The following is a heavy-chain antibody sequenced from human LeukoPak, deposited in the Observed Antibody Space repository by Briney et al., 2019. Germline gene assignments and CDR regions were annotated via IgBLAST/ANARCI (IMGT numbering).Heavy chain of an antibody. CDR1: GYTFTGYD. J-gene: IGHJ4*02. Sequence: ASVKVSCKASGYTFTGYDINWVRQATGQGLEWMGWMNPNSGNTGYAQKFQGRVTMTRNTFISTAYMELSSLRSEDTAVYYCARGSAGQQWLVRRYYFDYWGQGTLVTVSS. CDR3: ARGSAGQQWLVRRYYFDY. V-gene: IGHV1-8*01. CDR2: MNPNSGNT. D-gene: IGHD6-19*01.